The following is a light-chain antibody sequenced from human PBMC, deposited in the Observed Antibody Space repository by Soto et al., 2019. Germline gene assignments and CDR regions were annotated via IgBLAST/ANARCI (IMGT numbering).Light chain of an antibody. CDR1: QSVSSTY. Sequence: EIVLTQSPGTLSLSPGERATLSCRASQSVSSTYIAWYQQNPGQAPRLLIYGASNRATGIPDRFSGSGSGTDFTLTISRLEPVDFAGYFCQQYGRSPPLTFGQGTKVDIK. CDR2: GAS. V-gene: IGKV3-20*01. J-gene: IGKJ2*01. CDR3: QQYGRSPPLT.